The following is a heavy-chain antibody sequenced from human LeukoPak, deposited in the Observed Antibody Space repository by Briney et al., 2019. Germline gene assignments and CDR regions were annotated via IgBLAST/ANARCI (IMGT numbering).Heavy chain of an antibody. D-gene: IGHD3-9*01. J-gene: IGHJ4*02. V-gene: IGHV3-30-3*01. CDR1: GFTFSSYA. Sequence: GGSLRLSCAASGFTFSSYAMHWVRQAPGKGLEWVAVISYDGSNKYYADSVKGRFTISRDNSKNTLYLQMNSLRAEDTAVYYCAGGLLRYFDSEPSFDYWGQGTLVTVSS. CDR2: ISYDGSNK. CDR3: AGGLLRYFDSEPSFDY.